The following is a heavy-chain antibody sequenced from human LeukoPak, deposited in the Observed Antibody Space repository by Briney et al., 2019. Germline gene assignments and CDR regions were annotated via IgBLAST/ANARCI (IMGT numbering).Heavy chain of an antibody. J-gene: IGHJ4*02. Sequence: GGSLRLSCAASGFTFSSDGMSLVRRAPGKGLEWVSTISGSGGSTYYADSVKGRFTISRDNSKNTLYLQMNSLRAEDTAVYYCAKAGEVGATYYFDYWGQGTLVTVPS. CDR2: ISGSGGST. CDR1: GFTFSSDG. D-gene: IGHD1-26*01. CDR3: AKAGEVGATYYFDY. V-gene: IGHV3-23*01.